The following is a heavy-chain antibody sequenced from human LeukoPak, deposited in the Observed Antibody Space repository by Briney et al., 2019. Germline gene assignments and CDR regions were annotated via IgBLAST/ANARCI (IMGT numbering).Heavy chain of an antibody. D-gene: IGHD6-6*01. J-gene: IGHJ4*02. V-gene: IGHV3-21*01. CDR3: ARDWGQGSSSSHFDY. CDR1: GFTFSSYS. Sequence: GGSLRLSCAASGFTFSSYSMNWVRQAPGKGLEWVSSISSSSGYIYYADSVKGRFTISRDNAKNSLYLQMNSLRAEDTAVYYCARDWGQGSSSSHFDYWGQGTLVTVSS. CDR2: ISSSSGYI.